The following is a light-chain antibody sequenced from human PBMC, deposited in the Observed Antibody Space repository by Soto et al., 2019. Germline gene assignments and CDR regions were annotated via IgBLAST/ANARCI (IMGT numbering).Light chain of an antibody. V-gene: IGLV1-44*01. CDR1: ISNIGSNT. CDR2: SSN. J-gene: IGLJ1*01. CDR3: ATWDDSLNGHV. Sequence: QPVLTQRPSASGTPGQSVTISCSGSISNIGSNTVNWYQQFPGTAPKLVIYSSNQRPSGVPDRFSASKSGTSASLAISGLQSEDEADYYCATWDDSLNGHVFGTGTKVTVL.